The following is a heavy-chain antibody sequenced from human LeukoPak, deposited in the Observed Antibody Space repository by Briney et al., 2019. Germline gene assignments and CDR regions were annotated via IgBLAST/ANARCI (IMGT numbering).Heavy chain of an antibody. J-gene: IGHJ6*03. Sequence: SDTPSLTCAVSGGSISSYCWTWIRQPPGKGLEWVGYIQNSAIYRAKIKSSPPPQSRLSLSIDTTNNHVSLTVHSATAAATAVYYCARLSTTLYYSMDVWGPGTAVTVSS. CDR1: GGSISSYC. CDR3: ARLSTTLYYSMDV. V-gene: IGHV4-59*08. D-gene: IGHD1-1*01. CDR2: IQNSAIYRAKI.